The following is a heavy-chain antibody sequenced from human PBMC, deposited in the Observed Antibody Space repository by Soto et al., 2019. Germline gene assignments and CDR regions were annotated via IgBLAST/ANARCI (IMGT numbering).Heavy chain of an antibody. CDR1: GFTFSSYA. CDR2: ISYDGSNK. Sequence: QVQLVESGGGVVQPGRSLRLSCAASGFTFSSYAMHWVRQAPGKGLEWVAIISYDGSNKYYADSVKGRFTISRDNSKNTLYLQMNSLRAEDTAVYYCASDPLYRQDAYYFDYWGQGTLVTVSS. CDR3: ASDPLYRQDAYYFDY. J-gene: IGHJ4*02. V-gene: IGHV3-30-3*01. D-gene: IGHD2-2*02.